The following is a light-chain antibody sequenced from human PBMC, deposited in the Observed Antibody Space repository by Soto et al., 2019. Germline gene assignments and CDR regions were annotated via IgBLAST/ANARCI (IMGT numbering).Light chain of an antibody. V-gene: IGKV1-5*03. J-gene: IGKJ2*01. Sequence: DVEMTQSPSTLPTSIGDRVTINCRASQNVSNWLAWYQQKPGKTPKLLIYKASRLESGVPSRLSASGSGTDCTLTINSLQSDDFATYFCQQYSKESNFGQGTKLEIK. CDR2: KAS. CDR1: QNVSNW. CDR3: QQYSKESN.